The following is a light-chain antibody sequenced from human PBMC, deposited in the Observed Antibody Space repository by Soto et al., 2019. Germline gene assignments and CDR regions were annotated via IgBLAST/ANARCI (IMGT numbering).Light chain of an antibody. CDR2: DAS. CDR3: HQRTTWPPGMYT. J-gene: IGKJ2*01. V-gene: IGKV3-11*01. Sequence: EIVLTQSPATLSLSPGERATLSCRASQSVNNYLAWYQQKPGQAPRLLIYDASNRATGIPARFSGSWSGTDVTLTISSLEPEDFAVYYCHQRTTWPPGMYTFGQGTKLEIK. CDR1: QSVNNY.